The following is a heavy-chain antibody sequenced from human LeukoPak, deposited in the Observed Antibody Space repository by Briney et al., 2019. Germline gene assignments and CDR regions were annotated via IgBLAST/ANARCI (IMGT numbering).Heavy chain of an antibody. CDR1: GFTFSSYA. Sequence: GGSLRLSCAASGFTFSSYAMSWVRQAPGKGLEWVSAISGSGGSTYYADSVKGRFTISRDNSKNTLYLQMNSLRAEDTAVYYCANYLGAGRGSSFNYYYYMDVWGKGTTVTVSS. V-gene: IGHV3-23*01. CDR2: ISGSGGST. J-gene: IGHJ6*03. D-gene: IGHD6-6*01. CDR3: ANYLGAGRGSSFNYYYYMDV.